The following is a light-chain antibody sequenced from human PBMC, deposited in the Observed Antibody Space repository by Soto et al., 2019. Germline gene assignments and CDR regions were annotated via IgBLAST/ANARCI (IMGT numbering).Light chain of an antibody. CDR3: QQYGSSPET. V-gene: IGKV3-20*01. Sequence: EIVLTQSPDTLSVSPGERATLSCRASQTVSSSFLACYQQRPGQAPRLLIYGAPSRAAGIPDRFSGSGSGTDFTLTISRLEPEDLAVYYCQQYGSSPETFGQGTKVDIK. CDR2: GAP. CDR1: QTVSSSF. J-gene: IGKJ1*01.